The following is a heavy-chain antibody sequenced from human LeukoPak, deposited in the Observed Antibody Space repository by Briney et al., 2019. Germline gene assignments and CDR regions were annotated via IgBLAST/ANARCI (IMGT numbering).Heavy chain of an antibody. J-gene: IGHJ2*01. V-gene: IGHV1-69*06. CDR3: ARSSSFFGYFDL. CDR1: GGTFSSYA. Sequence: ASVKVCCKASGGTFSSYAISWVRQAPGQGLEWMGGIIPIFGTANYAQKFQGRVTITADKSTRIAYMELSSLRSEDTAVYYCARSSSFFGYFDLWGRGTLVTVSS. D-gene: IGHD6-13*01. CDR2: IIPIFGTA.